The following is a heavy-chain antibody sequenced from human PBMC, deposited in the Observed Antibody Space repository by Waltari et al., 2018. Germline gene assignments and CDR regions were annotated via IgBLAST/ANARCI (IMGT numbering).Heavy chain of an antibody. J-gene: IGHJ2*01. CDR3: AKDARNSLYGDYMGSETWYFDL. V-gene: IGHV3-9*03. CDR2: ISWNSGSI. Sequence: EVQLVESGGGLVQPGRSLRLSCAASGFTFDDYAMPWVRQAPGKGLEWVSGISWNSGSIGYADSVKGRFTISRDNAKNSLYLQMNSLRAEDMALYYCAKDARNSLYGDYMGSETWYFDLWGRGTLVTVSS. CDR1: GFTFDDYA. D-gene: IGHD4-17*01.